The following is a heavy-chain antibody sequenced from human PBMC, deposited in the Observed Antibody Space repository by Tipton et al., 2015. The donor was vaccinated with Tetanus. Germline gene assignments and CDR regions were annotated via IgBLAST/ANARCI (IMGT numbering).Heavy chain of an antibody. Sequence: SLRLSCEVSGFTFSRYIMNWVRQAPGKGLEWVSSISSTTAYIYYADSVKGRFTISRDNAKSSLFLQMSSLRAEDTAIYYCASGNTLDYWGQGILVTVSS. CDR1: GFTFSRYI. J-gene: IGHJ4*02. CDR3: ASGNTLDY. CDR2: ISSTTAYI. D-gene: IGHD3-16*01. V-gene: IGHV3-21*06.